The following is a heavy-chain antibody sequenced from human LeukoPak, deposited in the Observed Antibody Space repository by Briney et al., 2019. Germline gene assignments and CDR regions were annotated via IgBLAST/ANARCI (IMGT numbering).Heavy chain of an antibody. V-gene: IGHV5-51*01. CDR1: GYSFSTHW. J-gene: IGHJ4*02. CDR3: ARRNAYGRSFDY. D-gene: IGHD3-10*01. Sequence: AGESLKISCKGFGYSFSTHWIGWVRQMPGKGLEWMGIIYPGDSDTRYSPSFQGQVSISADKSISTAYLQWSSLKASDTAIYYCARRNAYGRSFDYWGQGTLVTVSS. CDR2: IYPGDSDT.